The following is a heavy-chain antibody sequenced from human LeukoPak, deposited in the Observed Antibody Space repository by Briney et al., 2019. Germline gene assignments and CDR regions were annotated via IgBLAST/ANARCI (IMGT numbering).Heavy chain of an antibody. D-gene: IGHD3-3*01. J-gene: IGHJ4*02. V-gene: IGHV1-2*02. CDR3: ARAISGYYPAFDY. CDR1: GYTFTGYY. CDR2: INPNSGGT. Sequence: GASVKVSCKASGYTFTGYYMHWVRQAPGQGLEWMGWINPNSGGTNYAQKFQGRVTMTRDTSISTAYMELSRLRSDDTAVYYCARAISGYYPAFDYWGQGTLVTVSS.